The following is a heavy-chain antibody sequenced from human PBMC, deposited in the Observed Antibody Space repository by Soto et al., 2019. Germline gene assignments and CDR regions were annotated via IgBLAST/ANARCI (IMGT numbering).Heavy chain of an antibody. CDR1: GFTFSSYG. D-gene: IGHD1-26*01. Sequence: PGGSLRLSCAASGFTFSSYGMHWARQAPGKGLEWVAVISYDGSNKYYADSVKGRFTISRDNSKNTLYLQMNSLRAEDTAVYYCAKDAPLYSGSYSDYWGQGTLVTAPQ. J-gene: IGHJ4*02. CDR2: ISYDGSNK. V-gene: IGHV3-30*18. CDR3: AKDAPLYSGSYSDY.